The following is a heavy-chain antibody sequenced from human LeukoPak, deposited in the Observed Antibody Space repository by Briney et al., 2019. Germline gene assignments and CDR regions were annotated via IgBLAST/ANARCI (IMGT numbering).Heavy chain of an antibody. CDR2: VNTITGTP. CDR3: ARAYCGGDCSPPNWFDP. CDR1: GYTFTSFV. J-gene: IGHJ5*02. Sequence: ASVKVSCKASGYTFTSFVINWVRQAPGQGPEWMGWVNTITGTPTYAQGFTGRFVFSLDTSVSTAYLEINNLRADDTAVYYCARAYCGGDCSPPNWFDPWGQGTLVTVSS. V-gene: IGHV7-4-1*02. D-gene: IGHD2-21*02.